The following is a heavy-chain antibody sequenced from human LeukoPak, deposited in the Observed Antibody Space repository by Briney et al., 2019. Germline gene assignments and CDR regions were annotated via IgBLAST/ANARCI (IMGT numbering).Heavy chain of an antibody. CDR3: AKDIAAAADGPLDH. CDR2: INSDGSSR. Sequence: GGSLRLSCAASGFTFSNYWMYWVRPPPGRGRVWASRINSDGSSRNHADSVKGRFTISRAHAKKTLYLQIDSLRADDTALYYCAKDIAAAADGPLDHWGQGTLVTVSS. CDR1: GFTFSNYW. D-gene: IGHD6-13*01. J-gene: IGHJ4*02. V-gene: IGHV3-74*01.